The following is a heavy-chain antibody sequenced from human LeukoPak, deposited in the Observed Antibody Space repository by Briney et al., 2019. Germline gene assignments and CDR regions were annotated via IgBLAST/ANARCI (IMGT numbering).Heavy chain of an antibody. CDR1: GGSFSVYY. CDR3: ARGWYYDFWSGYPVYFDY. D-gene: IGHD3-3*01. V-gene: IGHV4-34*01. Sequence: SETLSLTCAVYGGSFSVYYWSWIRQPPGKGLEWIGEINHSGSTNYNPSLKSRVTISVDTSKNQFSLKLSSVTAADMAVYYCARGWYYDFWSGYPVYFDYWGQGTLVTVSS. J-gene: IGHJ4*02. CDR2: INHSGST.